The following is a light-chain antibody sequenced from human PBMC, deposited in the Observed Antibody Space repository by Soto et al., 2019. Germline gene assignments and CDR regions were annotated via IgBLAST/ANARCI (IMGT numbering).Light chain of an antibody. CDR2: AAS. CDR1: QSISSS. Sequence: DLQMTQSPSSLSASVGDSVTITCRASQSISSSLNWYQVKSGEAPKLLIYAASTLQSGVPSRFSGSGSGTGFTLAISSLHPEDFATYYCQQSYRTPRTFGQGTKVEIK. V-gene: IGKV1-39*01. J-gene: IGKJ1*01. CDR3: QQSYRTPRT.